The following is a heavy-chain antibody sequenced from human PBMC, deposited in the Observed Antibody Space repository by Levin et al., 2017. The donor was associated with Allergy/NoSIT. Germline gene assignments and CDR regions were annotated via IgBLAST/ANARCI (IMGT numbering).Heavy chain of an antibody. CDR3: ARLGEGYYYGSWYFDY. Sequence: PSETLSLTCTVSGGSISSSSYYWGWIRQPPGKGLEWIGSIFYSGSTYYNPSLKSRVTISVDTSKNQFSLKLSSVTAADTAVYYCARLGEGYYYGSWYFDYWGQGTLVTVSS. CDR2: IFYSGST. D-gene: IGHD3-10*01. J-gene: IGHJ4*02. V-gene: IGHV4-39*01. CDR1: GGSISSSSYY.